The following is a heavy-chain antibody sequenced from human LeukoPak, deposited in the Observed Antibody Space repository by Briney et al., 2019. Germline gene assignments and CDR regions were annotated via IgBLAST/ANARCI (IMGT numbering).Heavy chain of an antibody. CDR3: AKDQGYSYGYRFDY. CDR2: IRYDGSNK. J-gene: IGHJ4*02. Sequence: GGSLRLSCAASGFTFSSYGMHWVRQAPGKGLEWVAFIRYDGSNKYYADSVKGRFTISRDNSKNTLYLQMNSLRAEDTAVYYCAKDQGYSYGYRFDYWGQGTLVTVSS. V-gene: IGHV3-30*02. D-gene: IGHD5-18*01. CDR1: GFTFSSYG.